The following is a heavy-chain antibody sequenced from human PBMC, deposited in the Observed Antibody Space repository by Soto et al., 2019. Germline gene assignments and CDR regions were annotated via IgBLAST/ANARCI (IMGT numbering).Heavy chain of an antibody. CDR2: IYHSGST. Sequence: SETLCLTCAVSSGSISSRKWWTWVRQSPGKGLEWIGEIYHSGSTNYNPSLKSRVTISIDKSNNQFSLKLSSVTAADTAVYYCASKFGELLADAFDIWGQGTMVTVSS. V-gene: IGHV4-4*02. CDR1: SGSISSRKW. CDR3: ASKFGELLADAFDI. J-gene: IGHJ3*02. D-gene: IGHD3-10*01.